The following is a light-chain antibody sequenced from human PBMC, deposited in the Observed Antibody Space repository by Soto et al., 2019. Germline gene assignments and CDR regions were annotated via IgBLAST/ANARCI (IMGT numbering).Light chain of an antibody. CDR3: SSYTSSNSWV. CDR2: DVS. J-gene: IGLJ3*02. CDR1: SSDVGGYDF. V-gene: IGLV2-8*01. Sequence: QSALTQPPSASGSPGQSVTISCTGTSSDVGGYDFVAWHQQHPGKAPRLMIYDVSKRPSGVPDRFSGSKSGYTASLTISGLQAEDEAAYYCSSYTSSNSWVFGGGTKLTVL.